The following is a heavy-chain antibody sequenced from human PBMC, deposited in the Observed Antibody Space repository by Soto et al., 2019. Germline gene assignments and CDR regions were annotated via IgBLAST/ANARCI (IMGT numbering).Heavy chain of an antibody. D-gene: IGHD4-17*01. J-gene: IGHJ4*02. Sequence: ASVKVSCKASGYTFTTYDINWVRQATGQGLEWMGWMNPNSGNTGYAQKFRGRVTMTRNTSISTAYMELSSLRSEDTGVYYCARFDDYGDYGDDYWGQGTLVTVSS. CDR1: GYTFTTYD. V-gene: IGHV1-8*01. CDR3: ARFDDYGDYGDDY. CDR2: MNPNSGNT.